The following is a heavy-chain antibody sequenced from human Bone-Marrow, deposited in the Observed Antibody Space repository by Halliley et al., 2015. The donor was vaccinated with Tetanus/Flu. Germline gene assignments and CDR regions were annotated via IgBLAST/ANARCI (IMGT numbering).Heavy chain of an antibody. V-gene: IGHV3-7*01. CDR3: VRDDSSGYYYFDH. D-gene: IGHD3-22*01. CDR1: GFDFSYHV. Sequence: SLRLSCVASGFDFSYHVMSWVRQAPGKGLERVANINQDESEKYYGYSVKGRFTVSRDNAENSVYLQLDSLRVEDTAVYYCVRDDSSGYYYFDHWGQGTLVTVSS. CDR2: INQDESEK. J-gene: IGHJ4*02.